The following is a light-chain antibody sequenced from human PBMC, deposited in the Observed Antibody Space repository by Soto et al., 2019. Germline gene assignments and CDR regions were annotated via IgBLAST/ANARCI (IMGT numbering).Light chain of an antibody. CDR3: QSHDSTNVV. Sequence: NFMLTQPHSVSESPGKTVTISGTGSGGTIATNYVQWHQQRPGSAPTPVIYEDDKRPSGVPDRFSGSIDRSSNSASLIISGLKTEDEADYYCQSHDSTNVVFGRGTKVTVL. CDR2: EDD. CDR1: GGTIATNY. V-gene: IGLV6-57*02. J-gene: IGLJ2*01.